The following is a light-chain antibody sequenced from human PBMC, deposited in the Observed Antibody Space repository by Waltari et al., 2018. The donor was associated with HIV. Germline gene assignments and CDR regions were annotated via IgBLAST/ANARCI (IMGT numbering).Light chain of an antibody. CDR2: AAS. Sequence: IQMTQSPSSASASVGDRVTITCRASQGIGSWLAWYQQKPGKAPHLLVYAASILQSGVPSRFSGSGSGTDFTLTINSLQPEDFATYYCQQANSFPFTFGPGTKVDIK. J-gene: IGKJ3*01. CDR3: QQANSFPFT. V-gene: IGKV1D-12*01. CDR1: QGIGSW.